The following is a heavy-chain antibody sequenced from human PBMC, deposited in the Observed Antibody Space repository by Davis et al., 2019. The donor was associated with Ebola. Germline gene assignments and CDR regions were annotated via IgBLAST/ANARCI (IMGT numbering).Heavy chain of an antibody. CDR2: ISAYNGNT. Sequence: ASVQVSCKASGYTFTSYYMHWVRQAPGQGLEWMGWISAYNGNTNYAQKLQGRVTMTTDTSTSTAYMELRSLRSDDTAVYYCSRAQFPTTSDHWGQGTLVTVSS. CDR1: GYTFTSYY. V-gene: IGHV1-18*04. J-gene: IGHJ4*02. D-gene: IGHD1-1*01. CDR3: SRAQFPTTSDH.